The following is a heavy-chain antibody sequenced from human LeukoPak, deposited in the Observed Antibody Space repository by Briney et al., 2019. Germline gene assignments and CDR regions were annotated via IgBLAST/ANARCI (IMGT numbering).Heavy chain of an antibody. J-gene: IGHJ3*01. CDR1: GYTFPTYA. CDR3: ARDHVKLGSSFHPFDAFDV. CDR2: INTNTGNP. Sequence: ASVKVSCKASGYTFPTYAMNWVRQAPGQGLECMGWINTNTGNPTHAQGFTGRFVFSLDTSVSTAYLQISSLKAEDTAIYYCARDHVKLGSSFHPFDAFDVWGQGTLVTVSS. V-gene: IGHV7-4-1*02. D-gene: IGHD2-2*01.